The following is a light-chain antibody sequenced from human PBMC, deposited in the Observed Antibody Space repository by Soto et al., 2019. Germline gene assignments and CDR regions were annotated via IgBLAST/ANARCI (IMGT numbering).Light chain of an antibody. Sequence: IVMTQSPATLSVSPGERATLSCRASQSVSSNFAWYQQKPGQAPRLLIYDASTRATGIPARFSGSGSGTEFILTISGLEPEDSGIYHCHQHGGSPETFGQGTKVDI. CDR3: HQHGGSPET. J-gene: IGKJ1*01. CDR2: DAS. CDR1: QSVSSN. V-gene: IGKV3-15*01.